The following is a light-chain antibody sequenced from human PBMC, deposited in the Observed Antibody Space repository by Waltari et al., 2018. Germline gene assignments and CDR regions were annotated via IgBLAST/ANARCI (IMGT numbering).Light chain of an antibody. J-gene: IGKJ2*02. CDR1: RNVLSISNNKNY. V-gene: IGKV4-1*01. CDR2: WAS. CDR3: QQYYTTPRT. Sequence: IVMTQSPDSLAVSLGESVTITCMSSRNVLSISNNKNYLAWYQQKLGQPPKVIIFWASSRESGVPDRFSGRGSATDFTLTISDLQAEDAAVYHCQQYYTTPRTFGQGTKLEIK.